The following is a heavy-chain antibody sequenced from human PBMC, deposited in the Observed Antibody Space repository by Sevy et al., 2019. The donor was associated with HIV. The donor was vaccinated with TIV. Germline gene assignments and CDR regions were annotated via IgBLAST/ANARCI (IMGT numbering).Heavy chain of an antibody. CDR2: IKSKSDGATT. Sequence: GWSLRLSCVASGFTFSNAWMSWVRQAPGKGLEWVGRIKSKSDGATTDYAAPVKGRFTILRDDSKNTLYLEMNSLTTEDAAVDYCTRDRAYYDLWSGSDTFDVWGQGTMVTVSS. CDR1: GFTFSNAW. J-gene: IGHJ3*01. D-gene: IGHD3-3*01. V-gene: IGHV3-15*07. CDR3: TRDRAYYDLWSGSDTFDV.